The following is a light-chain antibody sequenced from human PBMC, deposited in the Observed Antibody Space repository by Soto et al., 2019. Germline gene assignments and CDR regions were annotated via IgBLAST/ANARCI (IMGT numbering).Light chain of an antibody. CDR2: NNN. CDR3: AAWDDSLNGFV. J-gene: IGLJ1*01. CDR1: SSNLGSNT. Sequence: QSVLTQPPSASGTPGQRVTISCSGSSSNLGSNTVNWYQQLPGTAPKLLIYNNNQRPSGVPDRYSGSESGSSASLAISGLQFEDEADDYCAAWDDSLNGFVFGTGTKVTVL. V-gene: IGLV1-44*01.